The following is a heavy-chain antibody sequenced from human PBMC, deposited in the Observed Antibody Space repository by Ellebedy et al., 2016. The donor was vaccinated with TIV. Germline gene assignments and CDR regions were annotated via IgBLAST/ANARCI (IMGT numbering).Heavy chain of an antibody. CDR3: ATDGSYGDYRFPAHAFTM. Sequence: GGSLRLSCAASTFSFRNYWMTWVRQPPGKGLEWVANINQDGSDKYYVDSVRGRFTIARDNAKNSLYLQMNSLRAEDTSVYYCATDGSYGDYRFPAHAFTMWGQGTMVTVSS. D-gene: IGHD4-17*01. J-gene: IGHJ3*02. CDR1: TFSFRNYW. CDR2: INQDGSDK. V-gene: IGHV3-7*01.